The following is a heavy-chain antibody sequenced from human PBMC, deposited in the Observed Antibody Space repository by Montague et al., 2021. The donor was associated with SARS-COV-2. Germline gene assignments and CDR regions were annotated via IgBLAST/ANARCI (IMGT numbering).Heavy chain of an antibody. CDR2: IYYSGST. V-gene: IGHV4-39*07. Sequence: SETRSLTCTVSGGSISSSSYYWGWLRQPPGKGLEWIGSIYYSGSTYYNPSLKSRVTISVDTSKNQFSLKLSSVTAADTAVYYCARAPFMITFGGVITRLRGYYFDYWGQGTLVTVSS. CDR1: GGSISSSSYY. D-gene: IGHD3-16*01. J-gene: IGHJ4*02. CDR3: ARAPFMITFGGVITRLRGYYFDY.